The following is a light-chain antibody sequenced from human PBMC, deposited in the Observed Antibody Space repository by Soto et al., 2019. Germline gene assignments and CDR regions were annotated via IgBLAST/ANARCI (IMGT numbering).Light chain of an antibody. CDR1: QGISSW. CDR2: SAS. CDR3: QQANSFPPT. J-gene: IGKJ1*01. Sequence: DLQMTQSPSSVSASVGDRVTITCRASQGISSWLVWYQQRPGRAPKALIYSASSLQSGVPSRFSGSGSGTDFTLTISSLQPEDFATYYCQQANSFPPTFGQGTKVEI. V-gene: IGKV1-12*01.